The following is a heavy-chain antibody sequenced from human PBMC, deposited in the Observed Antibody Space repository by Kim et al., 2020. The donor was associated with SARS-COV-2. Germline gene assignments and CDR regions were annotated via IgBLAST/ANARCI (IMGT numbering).Heavy chain of an antibody. Sequence: GGSLRLSCAASGFTFSSYWMSWVRQAPGKGLEWLANIKQDGSEKYYVDSVKGRFTISRDNAKNSLYLQMNSLSAEDTAVYYCATENTGYSSGWYLEHYYYYMDVWGKGTTVTVSS. D-gene: IGHD6-19*01. V-gene: IGHV3-7*01. CDR3: ATENTGYSSGWYLEHYYYYMDV. CDR1: GFTFSSYW. J-gene: IGHJ6*03. CDR2: IKQDGSEK.